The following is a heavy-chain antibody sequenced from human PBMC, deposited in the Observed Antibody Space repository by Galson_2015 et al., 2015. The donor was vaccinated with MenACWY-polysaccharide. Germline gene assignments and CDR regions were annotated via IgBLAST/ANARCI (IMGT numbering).Heavy chain of an antibody. D-gene: IGHD3-10*01. Sequence: SLRLSCAASGFTFVSYAMSWVRQAPGKGLEWVSGLSPTTGNTYYADSVRGRFTISRDNSKNTLYLQMDSLRAEDTALYYCAKGAAHYGSGNYYDYWGQGTQVTVSS. CDR2: LSPTTGNT. V-gene: IGHV3-23*01. CDR1: GFTFVSYA. J-gene: IGHJ4*02. CDR3: AKGAAHYGSGNYYDY.